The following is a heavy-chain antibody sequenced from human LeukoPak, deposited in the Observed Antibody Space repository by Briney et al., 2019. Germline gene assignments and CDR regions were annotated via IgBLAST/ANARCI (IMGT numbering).Heavy chain of an antibody. J-gene: IGHJ4*02. Sequence: ASVKVSCKASEYTFTGYCMHWVRQAPGQGLEWMGWINPNSGGTSSAQKFQGRVTMTRDTSISTAYMELTRLKSDDTAVYYCARGSSSWYDFDYWGQGTLVTVSS. CDR3: ARGSSSWYDFDY. CDR2: INPNSGGT. V-gene: IGHV1-2*02. D-gene: IGHD6-13*01. CDR1: EYTFTGYC.